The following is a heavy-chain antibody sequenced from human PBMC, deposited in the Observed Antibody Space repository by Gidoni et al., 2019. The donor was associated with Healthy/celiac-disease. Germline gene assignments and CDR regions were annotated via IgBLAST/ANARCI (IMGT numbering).Heavy chain of an antibody. J-gene: IGHJ5*02. CDR1: GGSISSSSYY. CDR3: ARVIGIVVVIGGSGWFDP. V-gene: IGHV4-39*07. D-gene: IGHD3-22*01. Sequence: QLQLQESGPGLVKPSETLSLTCTVSGGSISSSSYYWGWIRQPPGKGLEWIGSIYYSGSTYYNPSLKSRVTISVDTSKNQFSLKLSSVTAADTAVYYCARVIGIVVVIGGSGWFDPWGQGTLVTVSS. CDR2: IYYSGST.